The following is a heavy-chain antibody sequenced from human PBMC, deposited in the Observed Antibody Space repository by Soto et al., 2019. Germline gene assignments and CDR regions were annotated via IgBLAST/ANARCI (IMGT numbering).Heavy chain of an antibody. CDR3: AKAEAYYDILTGPSDY. D-gene: IGHD3-9*01. CDR1: GFTFSSYA. J-gene: IGHJ4*02. CDR2: ISGSGGST. Sequence: GGSLRLSCAASGFTFSSYAMSWVRQAPGKGLEWVSAISGSGGSTYYADSVKGRFTISRDNSKNTLYLQMNSLRAEDTAVYYCAKAEAYYDILTGPSDYWSQGTLVTVSS. V-gene: IGHV3-23*01.